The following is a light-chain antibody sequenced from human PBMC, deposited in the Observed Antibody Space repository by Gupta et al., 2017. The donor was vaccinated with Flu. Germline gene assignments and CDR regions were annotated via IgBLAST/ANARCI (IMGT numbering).Light chain of an antibody. J-gene: IGKJ2*01. V-gene: IGKV3-20*01. CDR2: GAS. Sequence: GTLSLSPGERATLSCRASQSVRGNYLAWYQQKPGQAPRLLIYGASSRATGAPDRFSGGGSGTEFTLTISRLEPEDFAVYYCQQEGSSPYAFGQGTTLEIK. CDR3: QQEGSSPYA. CDR1: QSVRGNY.